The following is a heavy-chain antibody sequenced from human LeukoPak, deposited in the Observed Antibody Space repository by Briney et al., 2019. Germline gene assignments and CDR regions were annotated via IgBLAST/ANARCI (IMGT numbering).Heavy chain of an antibody. CDR2: ISSSSGYI. CDR1: GFTFSSYS. Sequence: AGGSLRLSCAASGFTFSSYSMNWVRQAPGKGLEWVSSISSSSGYIYYADSVKGRFTISRDNAKNTLYLQMNSLRAEDTAVYYCSGGAFPKVWNSWGQGTLVTVSS. CDR3: SGGAFPKVWNS. D-gene: IGHD2-21*01. J-gene: IGHJ4*02. V-gene: IGHV3-21*01.